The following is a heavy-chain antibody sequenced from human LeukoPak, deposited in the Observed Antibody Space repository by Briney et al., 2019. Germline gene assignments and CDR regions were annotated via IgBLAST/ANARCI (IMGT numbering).Heavy chain of an antibody. V-gene: IGHV4-39*01. Sequence: SETLSLTCTVSGGSVRSSYYYWGWIRQPPGKGLEWIGNIYYSGTTYYNPSLKSRVTISVDTSNSQFSLKLSSVTAADTAVYYCATHSYYYDSSTYYYYFDYWGQGTLVTVSS. CDR2: IYYSGTT. J-gene: IGHJ4*02. D-gene: IGHD3-22*01. CDR1: GGSVRSSYYY. CDR3: ATHSYYYDSSTYYYYFDY.